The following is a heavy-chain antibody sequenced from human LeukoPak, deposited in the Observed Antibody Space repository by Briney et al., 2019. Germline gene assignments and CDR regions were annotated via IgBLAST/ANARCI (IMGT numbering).Heavy chain of an antibody. D-gene: IGHD1-26*01. V-gene: IGHV3-11*01. CDR3: AREVQGSGRDFDY. Sequence: GGSLRLSCAASGFSFSDFYMSWIRQAPGMGLEWISYIGTRSNAIYYADSVKGRFTISRDDAKNSLYLQMNSLRDEDTAVYFCAREVQGSGRDFDYWGQGILVTVSS. CDR1: GFSFSDFY. J-gene: IGHJ4*02. CDR2: IGTRSNAI.